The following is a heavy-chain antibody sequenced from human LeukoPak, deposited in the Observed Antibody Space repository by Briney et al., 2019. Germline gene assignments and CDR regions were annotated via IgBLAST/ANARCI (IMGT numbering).Heavy chain of an antibody. V-gene: IGHV4-59*08. CDR2: IYYSGST. CDR1: GGSISSYY. CDR3: ASGVAAAGTMGYYYGMDV. Sequence: SETLSLTCTVSGGSISSYYWSWIRQPPGKGLEWIGYIYYSGSTNYNPSLKSRVTISVDTSKNQFSLKLSSVTAADTAVYYCASGVAAAGTMGYYYGMDVWGQGTTVTVSS. D-gene: IGHD6-13*01. J-gene: IGHJ6*02.